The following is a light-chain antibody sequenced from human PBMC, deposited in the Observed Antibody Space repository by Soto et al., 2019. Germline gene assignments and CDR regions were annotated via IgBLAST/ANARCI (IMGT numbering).Light chain of an antibody. V-gene: IGKV1-5*03. CDR3: QQYHNYPHT. Sequence: DIQMTQSPSTLSASVGDRVTITCRASQSVSGWLAWYQQKPGKAPKLLIYEASSLESGVPPRFSGRGSGTEFILTINSLQPDDFATYYCQQYHNYPHTFGQGTKLEIK. CDR1: QSVSGW. CDR2: EAS. J-gene: IGKJ2*01.